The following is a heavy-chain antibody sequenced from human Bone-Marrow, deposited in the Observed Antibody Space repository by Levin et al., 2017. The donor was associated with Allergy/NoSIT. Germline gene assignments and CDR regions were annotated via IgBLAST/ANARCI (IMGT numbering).Heavy chain of an antibody. CDR2: ISYDGSNK. CDR1: GFTFSSYA. V-gene: IGHV3-30*04. CDR3: ARDNWAWKWYNYFDY. Sequence: HPGGSLRLSCAASGFTFSSYAMHWVRQAPGKGLEWVAVISYDGSNKYYADSVKGRFTISRDNSKNTLYLQMNSLRAEDTAVYYCARDNWAWKWYNYFDYWGQGTLVTVSS. D-gene: IGHD1-1*01. J-gene: IGHJ4*02.